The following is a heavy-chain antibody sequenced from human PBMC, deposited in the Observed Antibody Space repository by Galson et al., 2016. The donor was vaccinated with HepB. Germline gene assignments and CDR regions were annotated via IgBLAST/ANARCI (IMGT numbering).Heavy chain of an antibody. J-gene: IGHJ4*02. D-gene: IGHD1-26*01. Sequence: SLRLSCAASGFIFSDHYMDWVRQAPGKGLEWLGRSKNKANGYTTEYAASVEGRFTISRDDSKKSLYLQMNSLKIEDTAGYYCARWKSGSPVNWGQGTLVTVSS. V-gene: IGHV3-72*01. CDR3: ARWKSGSPVN. CDR2: SKNKANGYTT. CDR1: GFIFSDHY.